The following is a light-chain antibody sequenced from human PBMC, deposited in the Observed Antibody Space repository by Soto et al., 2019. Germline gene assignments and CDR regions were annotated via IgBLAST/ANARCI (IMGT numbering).Light chain of an antibody. V-gene: IGKV1-5*03. J-gene: IGKJ1*01. Sequence: DIQMTQSPSTLSASVGDRVTITCRASQSISSWLAWYQQKPGKAPKLLIYKASSLESGVKTRLSGNGSGTEFTLTISSMQPDEFANYYCQRYNSYWTCGQRTKGEIK. CDR2: KAS. CDR3: QRYNSYWT. CDR1: QSISSW.